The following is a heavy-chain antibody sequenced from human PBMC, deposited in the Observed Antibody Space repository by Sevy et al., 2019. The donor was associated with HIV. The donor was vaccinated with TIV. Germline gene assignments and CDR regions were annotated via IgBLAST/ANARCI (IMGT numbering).Heavy chain of an antibody. J-gene: IGHJ4*02. CDR1: GFRFSSYG. CDR3: AKDGGVNWDQYYFDS. V-gene: IGHV3-23*01. CDR2: ISGTGATT. Sequence: GGSLRLSCTASGFRFSSYGMTWVRQAPGKGLEWVSSISGTGATTYYAYSVEGRFTISRDNSKNTLFLQMNTLRAEDTAVYYCAKDGGVNWDQYYFDSWGQGTLVTVSS. D-gene: IGHD2-8*02.